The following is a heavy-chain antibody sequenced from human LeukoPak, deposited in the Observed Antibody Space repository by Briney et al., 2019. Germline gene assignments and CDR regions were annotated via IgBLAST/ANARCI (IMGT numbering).Heavy chain of an antibody. D-gene: IGHD3-22*01. J-gene: IGHJ2*01. CDR3: AKVYDSSGYASRHFDL. V-gene: IGHV3-23*01. Sequence: GGSLRLSCAASGFIFSSYAMSWVRQAPGKGLEWVSTISGSGTYYADSVKGRFTISRDNSKNTLFLQMNSLGAEDTAVYFCAKVYDSSGYASRHFDLWGRGTLVTVSS. CDR1: GFIFSSYA. CDR2: ISGSGT.